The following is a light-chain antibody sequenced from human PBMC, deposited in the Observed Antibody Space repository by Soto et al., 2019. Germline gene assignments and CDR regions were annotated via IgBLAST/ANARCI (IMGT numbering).Light chain of an antibody. V-gene: IGKV3-20*01. Sequence: PGERATLSCRASQSVRSNCLAWYQHKPSQAPRLLIYGTSSRATDIPDRFTGSGSGTDFTLTISRLEPEDFAVYSCQQYGRPPQTFGQGTKVDIK. CDR3: QQYGRPPQT. J-gene: IGKJ1*01. CDR1: QSVRSNC. CDR2: GTS.